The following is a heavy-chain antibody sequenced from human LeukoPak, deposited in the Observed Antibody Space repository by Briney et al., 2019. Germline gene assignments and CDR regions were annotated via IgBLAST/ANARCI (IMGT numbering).Heavy chain of an antibody. J-gene: IGHJ4*02. V-gene: IGHV3-23*01. CDR3: AKVRELRSQSFDY. CDR2: ISGSGGST. D-gene: IGHD1-26*01. CDR1: GFTFSRYA. Sequence: QPGGSLRLSCAASGFTFSRYAMSWVRHAPGKALEWVSAISGSGGSTFYTDSLKRRFPIPGDNHKNTLYLPMNRQSAEETAVYYCAKVRELRSQSFDYWGQGTLVTVSS.